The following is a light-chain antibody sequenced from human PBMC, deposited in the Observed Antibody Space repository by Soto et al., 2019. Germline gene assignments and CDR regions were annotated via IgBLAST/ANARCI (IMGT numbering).Light chain of an antibody. CDR3: QQYYSTPWT. Sequence: IVMIPPPESLAVSLGETATLICKSSQPVFYSSNNKNYLAWYQQKPGQPPKLLIYWASTRESGVPDRFSGSGSGTDFTLTISSLQAEEVAVYYCQQYYSTPWTFGQGTKVDIK. CDR1: QPVFYSSNNKNY. CDR2: WAS. V-gene: IGKV4-1*01. J-gene: IGKJ1*01.